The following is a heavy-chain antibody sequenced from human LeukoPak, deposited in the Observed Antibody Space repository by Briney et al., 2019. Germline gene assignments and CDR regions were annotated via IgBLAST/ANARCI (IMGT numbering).Heavy chain of an antibody. J-gene: IGHJ4*02. CDR2: IWYDGSNK. D-gene: IGHD2-21*01. CDR3: ATVGYGGDSDYFDY. CDR1: GFTFSSYG. V-gene: IGHV3-33*01. Sequence: AGGSLRLSCAASGFTFSSYGMHWVRRAPGKGLEWVAVIWYDGSNKYYADSVKGRFTISRDNSKNTLYLQMNSLKTEDTAVYSCATVGYGGDSDYFDYWGQGTLVTVSS.